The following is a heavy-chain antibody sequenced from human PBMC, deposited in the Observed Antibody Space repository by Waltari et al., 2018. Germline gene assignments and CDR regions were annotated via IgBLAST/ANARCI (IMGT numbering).Heavy chain of an antibody. D-gene: IGHD6-13*01. CDR1: GGSFSGYY. CDR3: ARGIAAAGMGYYFDY. V-gene: IGHV4-34*01. Sequence: QVQLQQWGAGLLKPSETLSLTCAVYGGSFSGYYWSWIRQPPGKGLEWIGEINHSGSTNYNPSLKSRVTISVDTSKNQFSLKLSSVTAADTAVYYCARGIAAAGMGYYFDYWGQGTLVTVSS. J-gene: IGHJ4*02. CDR2: INHSGST.